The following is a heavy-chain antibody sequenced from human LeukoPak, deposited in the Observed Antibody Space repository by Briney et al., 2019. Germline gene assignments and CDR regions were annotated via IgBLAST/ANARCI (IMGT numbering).Heavy chain of an antibody. D-gene: IGHD6-13*01. CDR1: GFTFSGSA. J-gene: IGHJ4*02. V-gene: IGHV3-73*01. CDR3: TALGIAASGMDY. Sequence: GGSLRLSCAASGFTFSGSAIHWVRQASGKGLEWLGRIRSRANSYATAYGASVEGRFTISRDDSKNTAYLQMNSLITEDTAVYFCTALGIAASGMDYWGQGTLVTVSS. CDR2: IRSRANSYAT.